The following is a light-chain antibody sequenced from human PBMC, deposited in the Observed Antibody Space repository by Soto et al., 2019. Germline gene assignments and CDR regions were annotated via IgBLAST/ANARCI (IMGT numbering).Light chain of an antibody. CDR1: QGVRGK. J-gene: IGKJ1*01. CDR2: DAS. Sequence: EIVMTQSPATLSVSPGERVTLSCTASQGVRGKLAWYQQKLGQSPRLLIYDASSRATGIPDRFSGSGSGTDFTLTISRLEPEDFAVYYCQQSGSSRTFGQGTKVEIK. CDR3: QQSGSSRT. V-gene: IGKV3-20*01.